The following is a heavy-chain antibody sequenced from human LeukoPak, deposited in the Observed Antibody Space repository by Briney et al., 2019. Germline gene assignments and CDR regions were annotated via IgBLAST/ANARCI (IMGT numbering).Heavy chain of an antibody. CDR3: ARGQLVPDAFDI. CDR2: IIPIFGTA. Sequence: ASVKVSCKASGSTFSSYAISWVRQAPGQGLEWMGGIIPIFGTANYAQKFQGRVTITADKSTSTAYMELSSLRSEDTAVYYCARGQLVPDAFDIWGQGTMVTVSS. V-gene: IGHV1-69*06. D-gene: IGHD1-1*01. CDR1: GSTFSSYA. J-gene: IGHJ3*02.